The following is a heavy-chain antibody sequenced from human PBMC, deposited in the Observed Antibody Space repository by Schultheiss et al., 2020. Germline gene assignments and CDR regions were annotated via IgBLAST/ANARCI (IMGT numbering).Heavy chain of an antibody. D-gene: IGHD4-17*01. J-gene: IGHJ6*02. CDR2: ISSSSSYI. CDR3: ARDGDYEPLYYYYGMDV. CDR1: GFTFSNAW. Sequence: GGSLRLSCAASGFTFSNAWMSWVRQAPGKGLEWVSSISSSSSYIYYADSVKGRFTLSRDNSKNTLYLQMNSLRAEDTAVYYCARDGDYEPLYYYYGMDVWGQGTTVTVSS. V-gene: IGHV3-21*04.